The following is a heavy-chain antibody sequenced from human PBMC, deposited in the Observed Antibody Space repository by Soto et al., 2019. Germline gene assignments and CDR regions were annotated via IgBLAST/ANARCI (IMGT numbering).Heavy chain of an antibody. CDR2: MKSNADGGTA. CDR1: GFTFSNAW. V-gene: IGHV3-15*01. Sequence: EVQLVESGGGWVKPGESLRLSCTVSGFTFSNAWMSWVRQAPGKGLEWVVRMKSNADGGTADYAAPVKGRFIISRDESKNTQYLQMNGLKTEDTAVYYCTAGGGSKLDLWGQVSLVTV. D-gene: IGHD3-16*01. CDR3: TAGGGSKLDL. J-gene: IGHJ1*01.